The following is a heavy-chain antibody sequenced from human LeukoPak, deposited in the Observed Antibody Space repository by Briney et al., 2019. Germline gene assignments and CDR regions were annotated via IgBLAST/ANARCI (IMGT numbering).Heavy chain of an antibody. V-gene: IGHV3-21*01. D-gene: IGHD6-13*01. Sequence: PGGSLRVSCAASGFPFSSYAMNWVRQAPGKGLEWVSSISSSSSYIYYADSVKGRFTISRDNAKNSLYLQMNSLRAEDTAVYYCARAPATPYSSSWAPDYYYYGMDVWGQGTTVTVSS. CDR3: ARAPATPYSSSWAPDYYYYGMDV. CDR2: ISSSSSYI. J-gene: IGHJ6*02. CDR1: GFPFSSYA.